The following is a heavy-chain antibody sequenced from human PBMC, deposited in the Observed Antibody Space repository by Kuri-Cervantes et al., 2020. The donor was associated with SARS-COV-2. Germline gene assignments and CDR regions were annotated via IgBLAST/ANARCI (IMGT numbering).Heavy chain of an antibody. CDR2: INAGNGNT. CDR3: ARGSPLRYCGGDCYSLLGAHYFDY. D-gene: IGHD2-21*02. CDR1: GYTFTSYA. V-gene: IGHV1-3*01. Sequence: ASVKVSCKASGYTFTSYAMHWVRQAPGQRLEWMGWINAGNGNTKYSQKFQGRVTITADESTSTAYMELSSLRSEDTAVYYCARGSPLRYCGGDCYSLLGAHYFDYWGQGTLVTVSS. J-gene: IGHJ4*02.